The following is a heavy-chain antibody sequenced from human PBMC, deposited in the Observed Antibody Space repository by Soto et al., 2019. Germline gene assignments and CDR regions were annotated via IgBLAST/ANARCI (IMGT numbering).Heavy chain of an antibody. V-gene: IGHV3-21*01. D-gene: IGHD1-20*01. CDR2: ISSSSSYI. Sequence: GGSLRLSCAASGFTFSSYSMNWVRQAPGKGLEWVSSISSSSSYIYYADSVKGRFTISRDNAKNSLYLQMNSLRAEDTAVYYCEGYNWNGYYYYGMDVWGQGTTVTVSS. CDR1: GFTFSSYS. J-gene: IGHJ6*02. CDR3: EGYNWNGYYYYGMDV.